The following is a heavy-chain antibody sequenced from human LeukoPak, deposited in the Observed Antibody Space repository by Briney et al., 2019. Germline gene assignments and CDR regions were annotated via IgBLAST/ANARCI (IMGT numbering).Heavy chain of an antibody. CDR3: ARGLATDR. CDR2: TYPNGRT. D-gene: IGHD3-16*01. J-gene: IGHJ5*02. V-gene: IGHV3-66*01. Sequence: GGSLRLSCATSGFTVRSNYMNWVRQAPGKGLEWVPVTYPNGRTKYADSVKGRFTISRDNSKDILYLQMNNLSVEDTAVYYCARGLATDRWGQGTLVTVSS. CDR1: GFTVRSNY.